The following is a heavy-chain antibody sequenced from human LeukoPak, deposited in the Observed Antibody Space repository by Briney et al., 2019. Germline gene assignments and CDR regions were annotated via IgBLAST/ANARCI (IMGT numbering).Heavy chain of an antibody. D-gene: IGHD3-16*01. CDR1: GDSISSGVYY. Sequence: SETLSLTCTVSGDSISSGVYYWTWIRQPPGKGLQWIGYIRDSTTTFQSSSLKSRVTMLEDTSKNQVSLELTSVTAADTAIYYCARDRSRGGFFDLWGRGTLVTVSS. CDR3: ARDRSRGGFFDL. J-gene: IGHJ2*01. CDR2: IRDSTTT. V-gene: IGHV4-30-2*01.